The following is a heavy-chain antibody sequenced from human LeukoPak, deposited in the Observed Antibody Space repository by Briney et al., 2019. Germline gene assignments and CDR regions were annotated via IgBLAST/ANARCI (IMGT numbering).Heavy chain of an antibody. Sequence: PSETLSLTCGVFGGSFSGYYWSWIRQPPGKGLEWIGEINHSGSGNYNSSLKSRVTISVDTSKNQFSLKVSSVTAVDTAVYYCARSSTSSWSYDYWGQGTLVTVSS. D-gene: IGHD6-13*01. V-gene: IGHV4-34*01. CDR3: ARSSTSSWSYDY. CDR1: GGSFSGYY. J-gene: IGHJ4*02. CDR2: INHSGSG.